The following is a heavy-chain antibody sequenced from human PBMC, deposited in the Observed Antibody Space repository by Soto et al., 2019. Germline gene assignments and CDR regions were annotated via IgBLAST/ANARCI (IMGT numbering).Heavy chain of an antibody. J-gene: IGHJ4*02. CDR3: AKGKTSGWYYFDY. CDR2: ISASGRDT. D-gene: IGHD6-19*01. CDR1: GFSFSNYA. Sequence: GGSLRLSCVASGFSFSNYAMSWVRQAPGKGLEWVSGISASGRDTYYADSVKDRFTISRDSFKNTLYLQMNSLRAEDTGTYYCAKGKTSGWYYFDYWGQGALVTVSS. V-gene: IGHV3-23*01.